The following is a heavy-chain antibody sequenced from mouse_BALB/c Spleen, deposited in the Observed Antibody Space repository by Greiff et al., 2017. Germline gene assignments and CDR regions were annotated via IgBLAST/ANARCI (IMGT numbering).Heavy chain of an antibody. D-gene: IGHD2-10*02. V-gene: IGHV5-6-4*01. CDR3: TREGVWFYYLDY. Sequence: EVKLQESGGGLVKPGGSLKLSCAASGFTFSSYTMSWVRQTPEKRLEWVATISSGGSYTYYPDSVKGRFTISRDNAKNTLYLQMSSLKSEDTAMYYCTREGVWFYYLDYGGQGTTLTVAS. CDR1: GFTFSSYT. CDR2: ISSGGSYT. J-gene: IGHJ2*01.